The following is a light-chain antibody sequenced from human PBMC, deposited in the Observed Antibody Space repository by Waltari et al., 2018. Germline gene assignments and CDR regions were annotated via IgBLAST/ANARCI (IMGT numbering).Light chain of an antibody. CDR1: ALPKQY. V-gene: IGLV3-25*03. J-gene: IGLJ1*01. CDR3: QSADSSGTFYV. Sequence: SYELTQPPSVSVSPGQTARITCSGDALPKQYVYWYQQKPGQAPVLVIYKDSERPSGIPGRFSGSSSGTTVTLTISGVQAEDEADYYCQSADSSGTFYVFGTGTKV. CDR2: KDS.